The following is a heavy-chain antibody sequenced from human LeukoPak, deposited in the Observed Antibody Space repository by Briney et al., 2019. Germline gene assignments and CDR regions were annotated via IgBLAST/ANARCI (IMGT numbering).Heavy chain of an antibody. Sequence: GGSLRLSCEASGFTFSSYGIHWVRQSPAKGLEWVAVIGSDGRNKFYADSVAGRFSVSRDNFKNTLFLQMNSLRAEDTGVYFCARDDLVLDENGFDMWGRGTMVTVSS. CDR1: GFTFSSYG. V-gene: IGHV3-33*01. CDR3: ARDDLVLDENGFDM. J-gene: IGHJ3*02. CDR2: IGSDGRNK. D-gene: IGHD2-21*01.